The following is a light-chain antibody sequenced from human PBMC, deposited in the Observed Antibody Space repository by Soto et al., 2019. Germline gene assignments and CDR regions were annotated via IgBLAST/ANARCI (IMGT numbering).Light chain of an antibody. J-gene: IGKJ2*01. CDR1: QSISRN. V-gene: IGKV1-39*01. CDR3: HQSHSTLYT. CDR2: AAR. Sequence: DIQLTQSPSSLSASVGDRITISCRASQSISRNLNWYQQMPGKAPNLLICAARDLQSGFPGRFSGSESGTEFNLTISSLQPDDLATYYCHQSHSTLYTFGQGNKLEI.